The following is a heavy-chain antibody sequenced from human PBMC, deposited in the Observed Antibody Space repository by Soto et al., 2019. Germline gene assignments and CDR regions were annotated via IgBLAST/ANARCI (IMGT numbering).Heavy chain of an antibody. D-gene: IGHD3-9*01. J-gene: IGHJ6*02. CDR3: AKYLPGYYNAPYYYYGMDV. CDR2: ISGSGGST. V-gene: IGHV3-23*01. Sequence: GGSLRLSCAASGFTFSSYAMSWVRQAPGKGLECVSAISGSGGSTYYADSVKGRFTISRDNSKNTLYLQMNSLRAEDTAVYYCAKYLPGYYNAPYYYYGMDVWGQGTTVTVSS. CDR1: GFTFSSYA.